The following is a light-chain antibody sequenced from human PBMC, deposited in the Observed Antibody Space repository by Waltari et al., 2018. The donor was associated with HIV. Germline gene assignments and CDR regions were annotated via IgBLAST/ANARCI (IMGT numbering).Light chain of an antibody. J-gene: IGLJ2*01. CDR1: SSDIGSYDY. CDR3: SSYAGSTNRVV. CDR2: DVY. Sequence: QSALAQSPSASGFPGQAVTISCTGTSSDIGSYDYVSWYQQHPGKAPKLMIYDVYKRPSGIPDLFAGSKSGNTASLTVSGLQAEDEANYYCSSYAGSTNRVVFGGGTFLTVL. V-gene: IGLV2-8*01.